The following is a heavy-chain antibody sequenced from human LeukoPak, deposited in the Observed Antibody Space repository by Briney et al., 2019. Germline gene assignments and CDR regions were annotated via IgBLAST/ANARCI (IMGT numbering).Heavy chain of an antibody. V-gene: IGHV3-13*01. J-gene: IGHJ4*02. CDR3: ARDTMGYYGSGILVY. CDR1: GFTFSSYD. CDR2: IGTAGDT. Sequence: GGSLRLSCAASGFTFSSYDMHWVRQATGKGLEWVSAIGTAGDTYYPGSVKGRFTISRENAKNSLYLQMNSLRAGDTAVYYCARDTMGYYGSGILVYWGQGTLVTVSS. D-gene: IGHD3-10*01.